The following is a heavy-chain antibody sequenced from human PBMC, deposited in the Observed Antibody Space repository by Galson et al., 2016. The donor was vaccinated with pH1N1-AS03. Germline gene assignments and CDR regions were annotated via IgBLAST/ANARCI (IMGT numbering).Heavy chain of an antibody. CDR3: AKGNYQLLNYYYYMDV. J-gene: IGHJ6*03. CDR2: IIPVFGTT. Sequence: SVKVSCKASGYTFIRYYMHWVRQAPGRGLEWMGGIIPVFGTTSFAQKFQDRVSITADESTSTAFMELSSLRSEDTAVYYCAKGNYQLLNYYYYMDVWGKGTTVTVSS. V-gene: IGHV1-69*13. D-gene: IGHD2-2*01. CDR1: GYTFIRYY.